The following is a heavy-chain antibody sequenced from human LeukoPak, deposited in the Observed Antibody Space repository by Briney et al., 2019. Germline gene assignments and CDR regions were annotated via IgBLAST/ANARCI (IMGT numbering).Heavy chain of an antibody. Sequence: GGSLRLSCAASGFTFSSYGMHWVRQAPGKGLEWVSVIYSGGSTYCADSVKGRFTISRDNSKNTLYLQMNSLRAEDTSVYYCAKSDCSSTNCPFDHWGQGTLVTVSS. CDR1: GFTFSSYG. CDR2: IYSGGST. CDR3: AKSDCSSTNCPFDH. V-gene: IGHV3-NL1*01. J-gene: IGHJ4*02. D-gene: IGHD2-2*01.